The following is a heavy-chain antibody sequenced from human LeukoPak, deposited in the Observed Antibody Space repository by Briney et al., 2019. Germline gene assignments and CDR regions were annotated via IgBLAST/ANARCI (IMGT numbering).Heavy chain of an antibody. CDR2: IIPIFGTA. CDR3: ARYCSSTSCYYYYGMDV. V-gene: IGHV1-69*13. Sequence: SVKVSCKASGGTFSSYAISWVRQAPGQGREWMGGIIPIFGTANYAQKFQGGVTITADESTSTAYMELSSLRSEDTAVYYCARYCSSTSCYYYYGMDVWGQGTTVTVSS. J-gene: IGHJ6*02. CDR1: GGTFSSYA. D-gene: IGHD2-2*01.